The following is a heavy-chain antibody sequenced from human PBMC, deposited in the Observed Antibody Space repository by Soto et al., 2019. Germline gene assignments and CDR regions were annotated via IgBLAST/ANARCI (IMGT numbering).Heavy chain of an antibody. J-gene: IGHJ4*02. CDR1: GYSFSTYG. D-gene: IGHD3-10*01. Sequence: QVHLVQSGVEVKKPGASVKVSCKASGYSFSTYGISWVRQAPGQGHEWMGWISGLNGNTNYAQNLQGRVTMTTDTSTSTAYMELRSLGFDDTAMYYCARDLFGEDGAGYFDYWGQGTLVTVSS. CDR3: ARDLFGEDGAGYFDY. CDR2: ISGLNGNT. V-gene: IGHV1-18*01.